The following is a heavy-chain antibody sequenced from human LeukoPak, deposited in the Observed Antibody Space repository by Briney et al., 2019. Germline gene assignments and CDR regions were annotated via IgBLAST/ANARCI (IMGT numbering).Heavy chain of an antibody. D-gene: IGHD3-9*01. Sequence: ASVKVSCKASGYTFTSYAMNWVRQARGQGLEWMGWINTNTGNPTYAQGFTGRFVFSLDTSVSTAYLQISSLKAEDTAVYYCARSDRPEYYDILTGWIDYWGQGTLVTVSS. J-gene: IGHJ4*02. CDR1: GYTFTSYA. V-gene: IGHV7-4-1*02. CDR3: ARSDRPEYYDILTGWIDY. CDR2: INTNTGNP.